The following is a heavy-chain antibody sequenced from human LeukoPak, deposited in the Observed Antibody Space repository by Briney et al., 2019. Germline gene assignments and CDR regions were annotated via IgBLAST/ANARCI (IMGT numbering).Heavy chain of an antibody. J-gene: IGHJ4*02. Sequence: GGSLRLSCAASGFPFSSYSMNWVRQAPGKGLEWVSVIYSGGSTYYADSVKGRFTISRDNSKNTLYLQMNSLRAEDTAVYYCAREGTWSYYYDYWGQGTLVTVSS. CDR1: GFPFSSYS. V-gene: IGHV3-66*01. D-gene: IGHD1-26*01. CDR3: AREGTWSYYYDY. CDR2: IYSGGST.